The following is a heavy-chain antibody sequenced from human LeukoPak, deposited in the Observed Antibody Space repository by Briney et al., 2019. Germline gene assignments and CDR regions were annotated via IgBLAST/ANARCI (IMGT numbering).Heavy chain of an antibody. CDR2: ISSSGSAK. Sequence: GGSLRLSCAASGFSFSNDEMNGVRQAPREGLECVSDISSSGSAKHYADSVKGPFTISRDNAKNSLYLQMNSLRAEDTAVYYCAREGSSGSWYFDAFDIWGQGTVVTVSS. D-gene: IGHD6-13*01. V-gene: IGHV3-48*03. J-gene: IGHJ3*02. CDR1: GFSFSNDE. CDR3: AREGSSGSWYFDAFDI.